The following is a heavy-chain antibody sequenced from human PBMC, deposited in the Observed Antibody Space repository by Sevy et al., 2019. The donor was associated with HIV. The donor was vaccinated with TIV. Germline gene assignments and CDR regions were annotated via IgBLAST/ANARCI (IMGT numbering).Heavy chain of an antibody. V-gene: IGHV1-8*01. J-gene: IGHJ4*02. D-gene: IGHD2-15*01. Sequence: ASVKVSCKASGYTFTSYDINWVRQATGQGLEWMGWMNPNSGNTGYAQKFQGRVTMTRNTSISTAYIELSSLRSEDTAVYYCARGRPRIKAFYFDYWGQGTLVTVSS. CDR3: ARGRPRIKAFYFDY. CDR1: GYTFTSYD. CDR2: MNPNSGNT.